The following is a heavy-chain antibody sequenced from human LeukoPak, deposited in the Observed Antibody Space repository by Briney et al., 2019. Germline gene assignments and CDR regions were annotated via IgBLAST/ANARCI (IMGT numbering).Heavy chain of an antibody. CDR1: GGSFNDYN. Sequence: SETLSLTCAVYGGSFNDYNWTWIRQPPGKGLEWIGEIGHNGTTNYNPSLKGRVTISVDTSKNQLSLSLTSVTAADTAVNYCARPSGGTPFKRFDYWGQGTLVTVSS. V-gene: IGHV4-34*01. CDR2: IGHNGTT. CDR3: ARPSGGTPFKRFDY. J-gene: IGHJ4*02. D-gene: IGHD1-1*01.